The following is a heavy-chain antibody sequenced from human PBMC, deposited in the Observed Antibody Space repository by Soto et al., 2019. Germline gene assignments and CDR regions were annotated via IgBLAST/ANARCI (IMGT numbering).Heavy chain of an antibody. J-gene: IGHJ6*02. CDR1: GYSFTSYW. Sequence: GESLKISCKGSGYSFTSYWIGWVRQMPGKGLEWMGIIYPGDSDTRYSPSFQGQVTISAEKSISTAYLQWSRLKASDTPMYYCARHSSITLFGVVILGGMDVSGQRTTVTVSS. D-gene: IGHD3-3*01. CDR3: ARHSSITLFGVVILGGMDV. V-gene: IGHV5-51*01. CDR2: IYPGDSDT.